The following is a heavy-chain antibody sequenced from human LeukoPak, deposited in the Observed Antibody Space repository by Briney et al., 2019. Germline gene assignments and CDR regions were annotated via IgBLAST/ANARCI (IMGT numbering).Heavy chain of an antibody. CDR2: ISYDGSNK. CDR1: GFTFSSYG. D-gene: IGHD5-12*01. Sequence: PGRSLRLSCAASGFTFSSYGMHWVRQAPGKGLEWVAVISYDGSNKYYADSVKGRFTISRDNSKNTLYLQMNSLRAEDTAVYYCARTSHYVDIAATIPYGIYYFDYWGQGTLVTVSS. J-gene: IGHJ4*02. V-gene: IGHV3-30*03. CDR3: ARTSHYVDIAATIPYGIYYFDY.